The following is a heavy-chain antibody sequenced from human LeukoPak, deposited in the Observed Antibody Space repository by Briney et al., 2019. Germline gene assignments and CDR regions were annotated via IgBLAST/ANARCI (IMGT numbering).Heavy chain of an antibody. Sequence: PGGSLRLSCAASGFTFSSYAMSWVRQAPGKGLEWVSAISGSGGSTYYADSVKGRFTISRDNSKNTLYLQMNSLRAEDTAVYYCAKDRERTSSSWPSADYWGQGTLVTVSS. V-gene: IGHV3-23*01. J-gene: IGHJ4*02. CDR1: GFTFSSYA. CDR3: AKDRERTSSSWPSADY. CDR2: ISGSGGST. D-gene: IGHD6-13*01.